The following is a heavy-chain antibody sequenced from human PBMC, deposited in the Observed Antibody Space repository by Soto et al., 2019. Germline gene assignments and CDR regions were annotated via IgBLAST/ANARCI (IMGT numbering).Heavy chain of an antibody. V-gene: IGHV1-18*04. D-gene: IGHD6-19*01. CDR1: GYDFIGHG. J-gene: IGHJ5*01. CDR3: ARDQWLKVPAVVGDKFDS. Sequence: QVQLVQSGGEEKKPGASVKVSCKASGYDFIGHGISWVRQARGQGLELMGWINSDNGDTKYARKYQDRITLTKDKSTRTVYMELTSLRSDDTAVYYCARDQWLKVPAVVGDKFDSWGQGTLVTVSS. CDR2: INSDNGDT.